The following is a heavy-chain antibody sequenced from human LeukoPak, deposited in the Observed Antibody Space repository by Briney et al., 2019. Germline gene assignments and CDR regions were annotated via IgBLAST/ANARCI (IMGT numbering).Heavy chain of an antibody. V-gene: IGHV3-30*02. CDR3: AKDSGSYGLDP. CDR1: GFTFRKYN. J-gene: IGHJ5*02. Sequence: PGGSLRLSCAASGFTFRKYNIHWVRQAPGKGLECVAFIQSDGSNKYYADSVKGRFTISRDNSKNTVYLQMNSLRPEDTAVFYCAKDSGSYGLDPWGQGTPVTVSS. CDR2: IQSDGSNK. D-gene: IGHD3-10*01.